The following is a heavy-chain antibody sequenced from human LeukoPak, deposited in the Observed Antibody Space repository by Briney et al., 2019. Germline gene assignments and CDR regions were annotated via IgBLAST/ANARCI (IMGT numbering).Heavy chain of an antibody. CDR3: ATSWGPDTSAFRWGRDGMDV. V-gene: IGHV3-9*01. D-gene: IGHD3-16*01. CDR2: ISWNSGSI. J-gene: IGHJ6*02. Sequence: GGSLRLSCAASGFTFDDYAMHWVRQAPGKGLEWVSGISWNSGSIGYADSVKGRFTISRDNAKNSLYLQMNGLRAEDTAVYYCATSWGPDTSAFRWGRDGMDVWGQGTTVIVS. CDR1: GFTFDDYA.